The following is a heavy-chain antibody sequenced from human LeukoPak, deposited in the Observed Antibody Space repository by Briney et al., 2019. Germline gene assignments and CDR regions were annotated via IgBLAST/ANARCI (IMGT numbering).Heavy chain of an antibody. CDR3: ARHARYGSGSYPI. J-gene: IGHJ4*02. Sequence: GESLKISCKGSGYSFTSYWIGWVRPMPGKGPEWIGIIYPCDSDTRYSPSFQGQVTISADKSISTAYLQWSSLKASDTAMYYCARHARYGSGSYPIWGQGTLVTVSS. D-gene: IGHD3-10*01. CDR2: IYPCDSDT. CDR1: GYSFTSYW. V-gene: IGHV5-51*01.